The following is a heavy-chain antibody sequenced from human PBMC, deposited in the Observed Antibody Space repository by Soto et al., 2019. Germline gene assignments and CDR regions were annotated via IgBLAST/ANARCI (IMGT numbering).Heavy chain of an antibody. CDR3: ARQSVGPYGAGSYVDY. D-gene: IGHD3-10*01. CDR1: GGSISSYY. J-gene: IGHJ4*02. Sequence: QVQLQESGPGLVKPSETLSLTCTVSGGSISSYYWSWIRQPPGKGLEWIGYIYYSGSTNYNPSLKSRVTISVDTSKNQFSLKLSSVTAADTAVYYCARQSVGPYGAGSYVDYWGQGTRVTGSS. V-gene: IGHV4-59*08. CDR2: IYYSGST.